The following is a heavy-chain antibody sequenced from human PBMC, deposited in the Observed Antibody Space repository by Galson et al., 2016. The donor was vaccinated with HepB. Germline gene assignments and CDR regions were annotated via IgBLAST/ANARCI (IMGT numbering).Heavy chain of an antibody. CDR1: GGSISRNY. D-gene: IGHD5-18*01. Sequence: ETLSLTCTVSGGSISRNYWSWIRQPPGRGLKLIGYISYSGSTNYNPSLKSRVTISGDTSKNQFSLRLSSVTAADTAIYYCARSMGYSFNSGFDWFDPWGQGTLVTVSS. J-gene: IGHJ5*02. CDR3: ARSMGYSFNSGFDWFDP. V-gene: IGHV4-59*01. CDR2: ISYSGST.